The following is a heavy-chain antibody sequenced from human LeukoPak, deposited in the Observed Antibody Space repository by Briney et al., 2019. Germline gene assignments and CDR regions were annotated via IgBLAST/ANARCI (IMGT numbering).Heavy chain of an antibody. V-gene: IGHV1-2*02. CDR3: ARDPTLGLPQGFDY. J-gene: IGHJ4*02. CDR2: INPNSGGT. D-gene: IGHD1-7*01. Sequence: ASVKVSCKASGYTFTSYYMHWVRQAPGQGLEWMGWINPNSGGTNYAQKFQGRVTMTRDTSISTAYMELSRLRSDDTAVYYCARDPTLGLPQGFDYWGQGTLVTVSS. CDR1: GYTFTSYY.